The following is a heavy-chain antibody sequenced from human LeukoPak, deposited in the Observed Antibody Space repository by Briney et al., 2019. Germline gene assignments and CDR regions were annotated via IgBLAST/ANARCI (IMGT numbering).Heavy chain of an antibody. V-gene: IGHV3-23*01. J-gene: IGHJ3*02. D-gene: IGHD6-19*01. CDR1: GFTFSSYA. CDR2: ISGSGGST. CDR3: AKDLDNSGWLSDAFDI. Sequence: GGSLRLSCAASGFTFSSYATSWVRQAPGKGLEWVSAISGSGGSTYYADSVKGRFTISRDNSKNTLYLQMNSLRAEDTAVYYCAKDLDNSGWLSDAFDIWGQGTMVTVSS.